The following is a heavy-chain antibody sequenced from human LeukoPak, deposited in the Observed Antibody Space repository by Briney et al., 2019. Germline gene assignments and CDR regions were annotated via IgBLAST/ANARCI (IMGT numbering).Heavy chain of an antibody. D-gene: IGHD3-22*01. V-gene: IGHV3-23*01. Sequence: GGSLRLSCAASGFTFNNYPMSWVRQAPGKGLEWVSVIGSSGGSTHYADSVKGRFTISRDNSKNTLYLQMNSLRAEDTAVYYCATGDYYDSSGIFDYWGQGTLVTVSS. CDR3: ATGDYYDSSGIFDY. CDR2: IGSSGGST. J-gene: IGHJ4*02. CDR1: GFTFNNYP.